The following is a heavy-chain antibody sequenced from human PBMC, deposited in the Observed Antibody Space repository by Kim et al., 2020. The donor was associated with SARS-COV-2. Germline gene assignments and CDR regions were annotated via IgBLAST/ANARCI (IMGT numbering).Heavy chain of an antibody. J-gene: IGHJ3*02. V-gene: IGHV4-59*01. CDR1: GGSISSYY. Sequence: SETLSLTCTVSGGSISSYYWSWIRQPPGKGLEWIGYIYYSGSTNYNPSLKSRVTISVDTSKNQFSLKLSSVTAADTAVYYCAREPPSYDSSGYCDAFDIWGQGTMVTVSS. CDR3: AREPPSYDSSGYCDAFDI. D-gene: IGHD3-22*01. CDR2: IYYSGST.